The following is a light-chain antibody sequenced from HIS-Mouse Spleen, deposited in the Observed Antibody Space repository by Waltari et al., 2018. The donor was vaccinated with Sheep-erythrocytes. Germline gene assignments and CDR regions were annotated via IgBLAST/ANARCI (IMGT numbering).Light chain of an antibody. CDR3: QQYYSTPFT. J-gene: IGKJ3*01. Sequence: DIVITQSPDSLAVSLGERATINCKSSQSVLYSTNNKNYLAWYQQKPGQPPKLLIYWASTRESGVPDRFSGSGSETDFTLTISSLQAEDVAVYYCQQYYSTPFTFGPGTKVDIK. CDR2: WAS. CDR1: QSVLYSTNNKNY. V-gene: IGKV4-1*01.